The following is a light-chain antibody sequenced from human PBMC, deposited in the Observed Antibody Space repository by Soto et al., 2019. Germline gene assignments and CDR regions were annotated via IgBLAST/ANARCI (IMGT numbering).Light chain of an antibody. J-gene: IGKJ5*01. CDR3: QQTYSTPQP. CDR1: QSINNY. V-gene: IGKV3-11*01. CDR2: DAS. Sequence: EIVLTQSPVTLSLSPGERATLSCRASQSINNYLAWYQQKPGQAPRLLIYDASNRATGIPARFSGSGSGTDFTLTISNVQPEDFATYYCQQTYSTPQPFGQGTRLEIK.